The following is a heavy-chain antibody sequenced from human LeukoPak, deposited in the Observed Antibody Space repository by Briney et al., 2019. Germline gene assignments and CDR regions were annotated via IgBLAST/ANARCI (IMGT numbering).Heavy chain of an antibody. Sequence: ASVKVSCKASGYTFTGYYMHWVRQAPGQGLEWMGWINPNSGGTNYAQKFQGRVTMTRDTSISTAYMELSRLRSDDTAVYYRATTTVTTRRWFDPWGQGTLVTVSS. D-gene: IGHD4-17*01. V-gene: IGHV1-2*02. CDR1: GYTFTGYY. CDR2: INPNSGGT. CDR3: ATTTVTTRRWFDP. J-gene: IGHJ5*02.